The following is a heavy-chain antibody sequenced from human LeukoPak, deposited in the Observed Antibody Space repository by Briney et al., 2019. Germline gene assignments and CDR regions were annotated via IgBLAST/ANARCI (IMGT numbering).Heavy chain of an antibody. CDR3: VRSGFCSGATCSYQWSLGWFDP. CDR1: GYTFTSYD. V-gene: IGHV1-8*01. D-gene: IGHD2-15*01. CDR2: MNPNSGNT. Sequence: ASVKVSCKASGYTFTSYDINWVRQASGQGLEWMGWMNPNSGNTGYAQKFQGRVTMSRDTSVTTAYMEMTNLGSEDTAIYYCVRSGFCSGATCSYQWSLGWFDPWGQGTLVIVSS. J-gene: IGHJ5*02.